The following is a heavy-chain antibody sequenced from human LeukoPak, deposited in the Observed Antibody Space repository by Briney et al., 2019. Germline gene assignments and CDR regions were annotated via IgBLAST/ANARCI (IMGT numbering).Heavy chain of an antibody. V-gene: IGHV3-23*01. Sequence: GGSLRLSCAASEFSFSNYAMRWVRQAPGKGLEWVSSICGRGDSTYYADSVEGRFTRSRDNSDNTLFMQMLRLSGEGTAISSCAKYMDIVVVPYVLLPTYYMDVWGKGTTVTVSS. CDR1: EFSFSNYA. CDR3: AKYMDIVVVPYVLLPTYYMDV. D-gene: IGHD2-2*03. CDR2: ICGRGDST. J-gene: IGHJ6*03.